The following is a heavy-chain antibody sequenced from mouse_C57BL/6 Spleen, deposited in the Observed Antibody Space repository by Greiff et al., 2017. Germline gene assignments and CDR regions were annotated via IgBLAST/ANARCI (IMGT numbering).Heavy chain of an antibody. CDR3: AREGSYGYFDV. CDR1: GFTFSSYA. Sequence: EVKLVESGGGLVKPGGSLKLSCAASGFTFSSYAMSWVRQTPEKRLEWVATISDGGSYTYYPDNVKGRFTISRDNAKNNLYLQMSHLKSEDTAMYYCAREGSYGYFDVWGTGTTVTVSS. CDR2: ISDGGSYT. V-gene: IGHV5-4*01. D-gene: IGHD1-1*01. J-gene: IGHJ1*03.